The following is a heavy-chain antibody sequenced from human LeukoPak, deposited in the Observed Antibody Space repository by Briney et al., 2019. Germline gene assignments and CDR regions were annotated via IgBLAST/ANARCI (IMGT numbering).Heavy chain of an antibody. V-gene: IGHV4-4*07. J-gene: IGHJ4*02. CDR1: GGSIHSNY. Sequence: SETLSLTCNVPGGSIHSNYWNWIRQSAGKGLEWIGRVYTSGRTIYNPTLKSRVTISVDTSKHQFSLNMRSVTAADTAVYYCARAQVVPAARPFDWWSQGTLVTVSS. D-gene: IGHD2-2*01. CDR2: VYTSGRT. CDR3: ARAQVVPAARPFDW.